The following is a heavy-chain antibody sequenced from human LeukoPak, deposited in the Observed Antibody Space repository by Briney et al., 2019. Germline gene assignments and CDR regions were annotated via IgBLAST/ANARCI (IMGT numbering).Heavy chain of an antibody. Sequence: ASVKVSCKASGYTLTSYGISWVRQAPGQGLEWMGWISAYNGNTNYAQKLQGRVTMTTDTSTSTAYMELRSLRSDDTAVYYCAREGTYYDFWSGYYTRPIPGHFDYWGQGTLVTVSS. V-gene: IGHV1-18*01. CDR3: AREGTYYDFWSGYYTRPIPGHFDY. J-gene: IGHJ4*02. D-gene: IGHD3-3*01. CDR1: GYTLTSYG. CDR2: ISAYNGNT.